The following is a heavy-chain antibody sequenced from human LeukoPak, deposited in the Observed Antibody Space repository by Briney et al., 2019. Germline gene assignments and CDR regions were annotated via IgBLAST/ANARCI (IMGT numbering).Heavy chain of an antibody. CDR3: ASVSIAARTTGNTPDFDY. V-gene: IGHV1-2*02. CDR2: INPNSGGT. CDR1: GYTFTGYY. D-gene: IGHD6-6*01. Sequence: ASVKVSCKASGYTFTGYYMHWVRQAPGQGLEWMGWINPNSGGTNYAQKFQSRVTMTRDTSISTAYMELSRLRSDDTAVYYCASVSIAARTTGNTPDFDYWGQGNLVTVSS. J-gene: IGHJ4*02.